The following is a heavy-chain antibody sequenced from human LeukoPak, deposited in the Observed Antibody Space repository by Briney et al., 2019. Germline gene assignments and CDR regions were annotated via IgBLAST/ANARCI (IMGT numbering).Heavy chain of an antibody. CDR2: IYSGGST. D-gene: IGHD3-10*01. V-gene: IGHV3-53*01. CDR1: GFTFKTHA. CDR3: ARYTMVRGVPYYYYGMDV. Sequence: GVSLRLSCAASGFTFKTHAMSWVRQAPGKGLEWVSVIYSGGSTYYADSVKGRFTISRDNSKNTLYLQMNSLRAEDTAVYYCARYTMVRGVPYYYYGMDVWGQGTTVTVSS. J-gene: IGHJ6*02.